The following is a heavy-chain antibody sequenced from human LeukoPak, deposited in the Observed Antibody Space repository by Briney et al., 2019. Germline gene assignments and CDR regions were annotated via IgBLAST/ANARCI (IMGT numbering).Heavy chain of an antibody. CDR2: VYSTGHT. D-gene: IGHD3-16*01. J-gene: IGHJ4*02. CDR1: GDSLYY. V-gene: IGHV4-39*01. CDR3: ARHHTSSKPIDY. Sequence: SETLSLTCTVSGDSLYYWGWIRQPPGKGLEWIGSVYSTGHTNYNPSLKSRVTMSIDTSKSQLSLKLTSVTAADTAMYYCARHHTSSKPIDYWGQGTLVTVSS.